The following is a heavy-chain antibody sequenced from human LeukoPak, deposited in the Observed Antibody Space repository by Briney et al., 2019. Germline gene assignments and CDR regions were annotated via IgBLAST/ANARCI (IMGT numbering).Heavy chain of an antibody. CDR1: CFTFSCSA. Sequence: GGPLTLPCAVSCFTFSCSAILWVRLASGRGLEGVGRIISKFNDYETALGTSGKGRFTISREDSKNTANLQMNSLKTEDTAVYYCWRQGEYCSGGSCYPFDHWGQGTLVTVSS. J-gene: IGHJ4*02. D-gene: IGHD2-15*01. V-gene: IGHV3-73*01. CDR2: IISKFNDYET. CDR3: WRQGEYCSGGSCYPFDH.